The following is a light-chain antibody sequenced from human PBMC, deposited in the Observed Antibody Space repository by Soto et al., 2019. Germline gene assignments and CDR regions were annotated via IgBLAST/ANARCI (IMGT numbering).Light chain of an antibody. CDR2: DAS. CDR1: QDISNY. CDR3: QQYDNLPLT. V-gene: IGKV1-33*01. Sequence: IQMTQSPSSLSASLGDRVTITCQASQDISNYLNWYQQKPGKAPKXLIYDASNLETGVPSRFSGSGSGTDFNFTISSLQTEDIATYYCQQYDNLPLTFGGGTKVDIK. J-gene: IGKJ4*01.